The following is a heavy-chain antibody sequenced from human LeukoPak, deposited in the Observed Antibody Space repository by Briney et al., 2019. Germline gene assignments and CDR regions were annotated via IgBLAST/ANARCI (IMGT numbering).Heavy chain of an antibody. V-gene: IGHV4-34*01. CDR1: GGSFSGYY. J-gene: IGHJ4*02. CDR3: ARTGSSSSGSLGC. D-gene: IGHD6-6*01. CDR2: INHSGST. Sequence: SETLSLTCAVYGGSFSGYYWSWIRRPPGKGLEWIGEINHSGSTNYNPSLKSRVTISVDTSKNQFSLKLSSVAAADTAVYYCARTGSSSSGSLGCWGQGTLVTVSS.